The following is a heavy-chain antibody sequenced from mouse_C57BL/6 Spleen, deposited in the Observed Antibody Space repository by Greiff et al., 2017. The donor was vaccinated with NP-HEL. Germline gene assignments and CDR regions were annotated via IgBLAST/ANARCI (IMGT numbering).Heavy chain of an antibody. J-gene: IGHJ3*01. Sequence: EVQLQESEGGLVQPGSSMKLSCTASGFTFSDYYMAWVRQVPEKGLEWVANINYDGSSTYYLDSLKSRFIISRDNAKNILYLQMSSLKSEDTATYYCAREGWIYDGYYGGFFADWGQGTLVTVSA. CDR3: AREGWIYDGYYGGFFAD. D-gene: IGHD2-3*01. V-gene: IGHV5-16*01. CDR1: GFTFSDYY. CDR2: INYDGSST.